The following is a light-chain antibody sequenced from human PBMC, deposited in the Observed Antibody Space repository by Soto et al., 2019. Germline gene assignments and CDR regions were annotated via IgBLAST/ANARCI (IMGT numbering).Light chain of an antibody. Sequence: QSALTQPASVSGSPGQSITISCTGTSSDVGAYNFVSWYQHHPGRAPKLIIYEVTIRPSGLSNSFSGSKSGNTASLTIYGLQAEDEADYYCSSYTTTSPYVFGSGTKVTVL. CDR2: EVT. CDR3: SSYTTTSPYV. J-gene: IGLJ1*01. V-gene: IGLV2-14*01. CDR1: SSDVGAYNF.